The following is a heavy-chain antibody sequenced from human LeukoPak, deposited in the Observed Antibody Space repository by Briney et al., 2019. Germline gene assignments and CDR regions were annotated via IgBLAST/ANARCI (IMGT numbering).Heavy chain of an antibody. CDR2: IYYSGST. CDR1: GGSISSSNW. D-gene: IGHD6-19*01. J-gene: IGHJ4*02. Sequence: ASETLSLTCAVSGGSISSSNWWSWVRQPPGKGLEWIGYIYYSGSTNYNPSLKSRVTISVDTSKNQFSLKLSSVTAADTAVYYCARHQWLAPIDYWGQGTLVTVSS. CDR3: ARHQWLAPIDY. V-gene: IGHV4-4*02.